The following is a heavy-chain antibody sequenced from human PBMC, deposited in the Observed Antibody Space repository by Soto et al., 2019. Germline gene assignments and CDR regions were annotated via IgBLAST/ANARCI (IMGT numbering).Heavy chain of an antibody. CDR3: ASVGVEIFGVVPQGGVFGY. CDR2: INHSGST. D-gene: IGHD3-3*01. CDR1: GGSFSGYY. Sequence: SETLSLTCAVYGGSFSGYYWSWIRQPPGKGLEWIGEINHSGSTNYNPSLKSRVTISVDTSKNQFSLKLSSVTAADTAVYYCASVGVEIFGVVPQGGVFGYWGQGTLVTVSS. J-gene: IGHJ4*02. V-gene: IGHV4-34*01.